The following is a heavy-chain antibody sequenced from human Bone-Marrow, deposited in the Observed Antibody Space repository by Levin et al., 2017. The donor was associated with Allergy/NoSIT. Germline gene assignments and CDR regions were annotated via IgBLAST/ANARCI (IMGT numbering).Heavy chain of an antibody. CDR1: GFTFSSYA. V-gene: IGHV3-30*04. J-gene: IGHJ4*02. D-gene: IGHD3-10*01. CDR3: ARGALYYYGSGSYYANY. Sequence: GGSLRLSCAASGFTFSSYAMHWVRQAPGKGLGWVALISYDGSNEYYADSVKGRFTISRDNSKNTLYLQMNSLRAEDTAVYYRARGALYYYGSGSYYANYWGQGTLVTVSS. CDR2: ISYDGSNE.